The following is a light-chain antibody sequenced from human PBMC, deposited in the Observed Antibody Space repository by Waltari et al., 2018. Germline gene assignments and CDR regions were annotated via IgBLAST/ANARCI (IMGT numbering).Light chain of an antibody. CDR3: QQANRDPRP. V-gene: IGKV1-12*01. Sequence: QMTPSPSFASASVGLRVTMSCRARHAIDRWLAWFQQKPGKAPQLLIPETSRLKSGVSSRVSGSGDGTDCTLTISSLQSEDVATYYCQQANRDPRPLGGGTRVEMK. CDR2: ETS. J-gene: IGKJ4*01. CDR1: HAIDRW.